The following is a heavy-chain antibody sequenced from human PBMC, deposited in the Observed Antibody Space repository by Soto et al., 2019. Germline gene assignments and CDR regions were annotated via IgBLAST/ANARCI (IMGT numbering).Heavy chain of an antibody. J-gene: IGHJ3*02. CDR2: ISGSGGST. Sequence: GGSMILSCASSELNISSYSMILIRQEQGKGLEWVSAISGSGGSTYYADSVKGRFTISRDNSKNTLYLQMNSLRAEDTAVYYCARTDLKAVVTPNDAFDIWGQGTMVTVS. CDR3: ARTDLKAVVTPNDAFDI. D-gene: IGHD2-15*01. V-gene: IGHV3-23*01. CDR1: ELNISSYS.